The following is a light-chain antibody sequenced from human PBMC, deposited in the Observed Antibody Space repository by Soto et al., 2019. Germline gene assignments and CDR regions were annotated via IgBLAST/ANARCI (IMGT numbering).Light chain of an antibody. CDR1: QSISTW. J-gene: IGKJ1*01. CDR3: QQYSTYWT. V-gene: IGKV1-5*03. Sequence: DIQMTQSPSTLCASVGDRVTITCRASQSISTWLAWYQQKAGKAPKLLIYKASILESGVPSRFSGSGSGTEFTLTISSLQPDDFATYYCQQYSTYWTFGQGTKVEIK. CDR2: KAS.